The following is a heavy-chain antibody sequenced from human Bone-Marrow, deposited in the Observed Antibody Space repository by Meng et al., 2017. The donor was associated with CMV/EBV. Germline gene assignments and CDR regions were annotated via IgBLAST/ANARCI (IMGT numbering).Heavy chain of an antibody. V-gene: IGHV3-21*04. CDR3: ARGRYNWNY. D-gene: IGHD1-20*01. CDR2: ISSSSSYI. CDR1: GFTFSSYE. J-gene: IGHJ4*02. Sequence: GGSLRLSCAASGFTFSSYEMNWVRQAPGKGLEWVSSISSSSSYIYYADSVKGRFTISRDNAKNSLYLQMNSLRADDTAVYYCARGRYNWNYWGRGTLVTVSS.